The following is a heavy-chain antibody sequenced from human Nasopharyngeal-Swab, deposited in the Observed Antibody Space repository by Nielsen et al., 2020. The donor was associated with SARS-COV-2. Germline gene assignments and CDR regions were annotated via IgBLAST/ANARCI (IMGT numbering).Heavy chain of an antibody. CDR3: ARLKYDFWNGPPEDY. CDR1: GFTFSNYW. J-gene: IGHJ4*02. D-gene: IGHD3-3*01. CDR2: IKQDGSEI. Sequence: GGSLRLSCAASGFTFSNYWTSWVRQAPGKGLEWVANIKQDGSEIYYVDSLKGRFTISRDNAKNSLYLQMNSLRAEDTAVYYCARLKYDFWNGPPEDYWGQGTLVTVSS. V-gene: IGHV3-7*01.